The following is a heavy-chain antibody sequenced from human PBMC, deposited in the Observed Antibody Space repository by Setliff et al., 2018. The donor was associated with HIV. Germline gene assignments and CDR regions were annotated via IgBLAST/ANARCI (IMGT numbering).Heavy chain of an antibody. J-gene: IGHJ6*03. D-gene: IGHD6-19*01. V-gene: IGHV1-18*01. CDR3: ASCMAGHYYYYMDV. CDR2: ISAYNGRT. CDR1: GFPFSSYG. Sequence: ASVKVSCKASGFPFSSYGISWVRQAPGQGLEWMGWISAYNGRTEYAQNFQGRVTMTTDISTSTAWTSTSTAYMELRSLRSDDTAVYYCASCMAGHYYYYMDVWGKGTTVTVSS.